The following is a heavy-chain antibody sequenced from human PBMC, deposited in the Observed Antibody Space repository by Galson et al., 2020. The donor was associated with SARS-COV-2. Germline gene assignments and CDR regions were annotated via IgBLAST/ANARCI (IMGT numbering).Heavy chain of an antibody. CDR2: IFSNDEK. V-gene: IGHV2-26*01. D-gene: IGHD6-19*01. Sequence: SGPPLVKPTETLTLTCTVSGFSLSNARMGVSWIRQPPGKALEWLAHIFSNDEKSYSTSLKSRLTISKDTSKSQVVLTMTNMDPVDTATYYCARTQSSGCDYYYMDVWGKGTTVTVSS. CDR3: ARTQSSGCDYYYMDV. J-gene: IGHJ6*03. CDR1: GFSLSNARMG.